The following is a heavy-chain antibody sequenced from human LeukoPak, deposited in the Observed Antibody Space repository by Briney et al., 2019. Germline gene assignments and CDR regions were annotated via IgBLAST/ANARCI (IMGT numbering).Heavy chain of an antibody. CDR2: IYYSGST. CDR3: ARDVAMVTQYAFDI. V-gene: IGHV4-59*01. J-gene: IGHJ3*02. Sequence: SETLSLTCTVSGGSISSYYWSWIRQPPGKGLEWIGYIYYSGSTNYNPSLKSRVTISVDTSKNQFSLKLSSVTAADTAVYYCARDVAMVTQYAFDIWGHGTMVTVSS. D-gene: IGHD5-18*01. CDR1: GGSISSYY.